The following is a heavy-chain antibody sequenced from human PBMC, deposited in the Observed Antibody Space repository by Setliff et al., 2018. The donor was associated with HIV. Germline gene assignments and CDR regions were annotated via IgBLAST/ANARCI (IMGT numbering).Heavy chain of an antibody. CDR2: IYYSGTS. D-gene: IGHD3-10*01. J-gene: IGHJ4*02. V-gene: IGHV4-31*03. CDR1: GGSISSGGYY. CDR3: ARGLGRGSGTYYNPPGY. Sequence: PSETLSLTCTVSGGSISSGGYYWSWIRQHPGKGLEWIGYIYYSGTSDYNPSLKSRVTISGNTSNNQFSLKLSSVTAADTAVYYCARGLGRGSGTYYNPPGYWGPGTLVTVSS.